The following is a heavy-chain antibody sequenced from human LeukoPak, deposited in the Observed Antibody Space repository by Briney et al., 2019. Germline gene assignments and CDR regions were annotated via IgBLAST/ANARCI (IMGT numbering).Heavy chain of an antibody. V-gene: IGHV4-30-2*01. CDR2: IYHSGST. CDR3: ARVHYGESGPIVDY. CDR1: GGSISSGGYS. Sequence: PSETLSLTCAVSGGSISSGGYSWSWIRQPPGKGLEWIGYIYHSGSTYYNPSLKSRVTISVDRSKNQFSLKLSSVTAADTAVYYCARVHYGESGPIVDYRGQGTLVTVSS. D-gene: IGHD3-10*01. J-gene: IGHJ4*02.